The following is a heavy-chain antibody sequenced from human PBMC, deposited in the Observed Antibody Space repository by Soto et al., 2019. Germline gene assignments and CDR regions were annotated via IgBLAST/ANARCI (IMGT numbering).Heavy chain of an antibody. CDR3: ARAVGDGDAFDI. V-gene: IGHV3-11*06. CDR2: ISSSSSYT. D-gene: IGHD2-15*01. Sequence: QVQLVESGGGLVKPGGSLRLSCAASGFTFSDYYMSWIRQAPGKGLEWVSYISSSSSYTNYADSVKGRFTISRDNAKNSLYLQINSLRADDTAVYYCARAVGDGDAFDIWGQGTMVTVSS. CDR1: GFTFSDYY. J-gene: IGHJ3*02.